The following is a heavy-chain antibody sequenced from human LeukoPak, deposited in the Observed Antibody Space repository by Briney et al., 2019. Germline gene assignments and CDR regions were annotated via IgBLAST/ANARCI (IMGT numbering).Heavy chain of an antibody. CDR2: IYPGDSDT. J-gene: IGHJ4*02. V-gene: IGHV5-51*01. Sequence: GESLKISCKGSGDSITSYWIGWVRQMPGKGLEWMGIIYPGDSDTRYSPSLQGQVTISADKSISTAYLQWSSLKASDTAMYYCASSSDSKFDYWGQGTLVTVSS. CDR1: GDSITSYW. CDR3: ASSSDSKFDY. D-gene: IGHD2-15*01.